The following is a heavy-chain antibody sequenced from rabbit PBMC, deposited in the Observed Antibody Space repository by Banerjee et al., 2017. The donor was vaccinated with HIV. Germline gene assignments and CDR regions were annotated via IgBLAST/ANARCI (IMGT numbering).Heavy chain of an antibody. CDR2: IYGGSSGST. V-gene: IGHV1S40*01. D-gene: IGHD4-1*01. J-gene: IGHJ4*01. CDR1: GFSFSSNYY. CDR3: ARDLAGVIGWNFDL. Sequence: QSLEESGGDLVKPGASLTLTCTASGFSFSSNYYMCWVRQAPGKGLEWIACIYGGSSGSTWYASWAKGRFTISKTSSTTVTLQMTSLTAADTATYFCARDLAGVIGWNFDLWGQGTLVTVS.